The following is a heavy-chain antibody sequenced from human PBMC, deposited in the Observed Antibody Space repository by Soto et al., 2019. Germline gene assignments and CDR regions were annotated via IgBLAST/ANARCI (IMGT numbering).Heavy chain of an antibody. D-gene: IGHD6-13*01. CDR3: AKYQIPGYSSSWYPLDY. Sequence: PGGSLRLSCAASGFTFSSYAMSWVRQAPGKGLEWVSAISGSGGSTYYADSVKGRFTISRDNSKNTLYLQMNSLRAEDKAVYYCAKYQIPGYSSSWYPLDYWGQGTLVTVSS. V-gene: IGHV3-23*01. CDR1: GFTFSSYA. J-gene: IGHJ4*02. CDR2: ISGSGGST.